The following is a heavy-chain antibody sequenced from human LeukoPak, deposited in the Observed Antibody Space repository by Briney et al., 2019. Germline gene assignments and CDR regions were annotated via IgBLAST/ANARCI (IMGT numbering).Heavy chain of an antibody. V-gene: IGHV4-39*01. CDR2: IYYSGST. D-gene: IGHD2-15*01. CDR1: GGSISSSSYY. CDR3: ARLPLPTNVVAATTYYYGMTS. Sequence: PSETLSLTCTVSGGSISSSSYYWGWIRQPPGKGLEWIGSIYYSGSTYYNPSLKSRVTISVDTSKNQFSLKLSSVTAADTAVYYCARLPLPTNVVAATTYYYGMTSGAKGPRSPSP. J-gene: IGHJ6*02.